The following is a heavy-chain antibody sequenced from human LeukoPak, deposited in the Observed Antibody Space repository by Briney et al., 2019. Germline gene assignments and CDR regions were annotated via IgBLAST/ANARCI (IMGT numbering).Heavy chain of an antibody. V-gene: IGHV1-69*04. J-gene: IGHJ4*02. Sequence: GASVKVSCKASGGTFSSYAISWVRQAPGQGLEWMGRIIPILGIANYAQKFQGRVTITADKSTSTAYMELSSLRSEDTAVYYCASDSSGYYRADYWGQGTLVTVSS. CDR2: IIPILGIA. CDR3: ASDSSGYYRADY. CDR1: GGTFSSYA. D-gene: IGHD3-22*01.